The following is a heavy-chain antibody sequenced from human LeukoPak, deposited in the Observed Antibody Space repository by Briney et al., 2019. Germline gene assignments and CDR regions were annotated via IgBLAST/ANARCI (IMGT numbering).Heavy chain of an antibody. CDR3: ARDVLWSHGFDY. J-gene: IGHJ4*02. CDR2: IYYSGST. CDR1: GGSISSSSYY. Sequence: SETLSLTCTVSGGSISSSSYYWGWIRQPPGKGLEWIGSIYYSGSTYYNPSLKSRVTISVDTSKNQFSLKLSSVTAADTAVYYCARDVLWSHGFDYWGQGTLVTVSS. D-gene: IGHD3-10*01. V-gene: IGHV4-39*07.